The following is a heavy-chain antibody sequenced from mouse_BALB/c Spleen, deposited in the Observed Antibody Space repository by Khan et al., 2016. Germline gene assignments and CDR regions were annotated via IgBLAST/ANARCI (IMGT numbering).Heavy chain of an antibody. V-gene: IGHV3-2*02. J-gene: IGHJ1*01. CDR1: GYSITSDYA. CDR3: ARFYYGSSYWYFDV. CDR2: ISYSGST. D-gene: IGHD1-1*01. Sequence: EVKLLESGPGLVKPSQSLSLTYTVTGYSITSDYAWNWIRQFPGNKLEWMGYISYSGSTSYNPSLKSRISITRDTSKNQFFLQLNSVTTEDTATDCSARFYYGSSYWYFDVGCAGTTVTVPS.